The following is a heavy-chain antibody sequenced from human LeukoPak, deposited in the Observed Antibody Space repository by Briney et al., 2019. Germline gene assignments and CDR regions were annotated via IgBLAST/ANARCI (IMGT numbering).Heavy chain of an antibody. D-gene: IGHD6-13*01. CDR2: MYYSGST. V-gene: IGHV4-59*12. CDR3: ARFVKAAGIWYFDY. Sequence: SETLSLTCTVSGGSISSNYWSWIRQPPGKGLEWIGYMYYSGSTNYNPSLNSRVTISMDMSKNQFSLNLSSVTAADTAVYYCARFVKAAGIWYFDYWGQGTLVTVSS. CDR1: GGSISSNY. J-gene: IGHJ4*02.